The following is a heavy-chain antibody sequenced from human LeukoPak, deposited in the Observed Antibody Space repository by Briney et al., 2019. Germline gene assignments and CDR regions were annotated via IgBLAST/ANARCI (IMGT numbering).Heavy chain of an antibody. V-gene: IGHV3-11*04. J-gene: IGHJ5*01. D-gene: IGHD6-13*01. CDR3: ARAYSSSWYDF. Sequence: GSLRLSCAASGFTFSDYHMSWIRQAPGKGLEWVSYISSSGSTIYYADSVKGRFTISRDNAKNSLYLQMNSLRAEDTAVYYCARAYSSSWYDFWGQGTLVTVSS. CDR1: GFTFSDYH. CDR2: ISSSGSTI.